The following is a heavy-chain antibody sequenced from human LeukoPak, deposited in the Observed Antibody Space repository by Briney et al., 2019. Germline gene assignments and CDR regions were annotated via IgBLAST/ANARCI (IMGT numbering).Heavy chain of an antibody. CDR1: GYSFTGYY. D-gene: IGHD5-12*01. V-gene: IGHV1-2*02. CDR3: ARDLYSGYGVRIDY. CDR2: INPNSGGT. Sequence: ASVKVSCKASGYSFTGYYIHWVRQAPGQGLEWVGWINPNSGGTNSARNFQGRVTMTRDTSITTAYMELSRLRSDDTAVYYCARDLYSGYGVRIDYWGQGTLVTVSS. J-gene: IGHJ4*02.